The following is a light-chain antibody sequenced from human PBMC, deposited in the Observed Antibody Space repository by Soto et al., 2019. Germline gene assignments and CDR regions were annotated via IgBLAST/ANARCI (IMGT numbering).Light chain of an antibody. CDR1: QSVSSSY. CDR2: GAS. Sequence: EIVLTQSPATLSLSPGERATLYCRASQSVSSSYLAWYQQKPGRAPRLLIYGASTRATGIPARFSGSGSGTDFTLTISRLEPEDFAVYYCQQYGSSGTFGQGTKVDI. V-gene: IGKV3-20*01. J-gene: IGKJ1*01. CDR3: QQYGSSGT.